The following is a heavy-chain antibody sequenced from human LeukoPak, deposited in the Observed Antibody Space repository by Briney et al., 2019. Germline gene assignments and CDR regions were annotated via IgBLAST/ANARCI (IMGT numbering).Heavy chain of an antibody. CDR2: ISSSGSTI. CDR3: ARDQVSNDAFDI. V-gene: IGHV3-11*01. J-gene: IGHJ3*02. CDR1: GFTFSDYS. Sequence: GGSLRLSCAASGFTFSDYSMSWIRQAPGKGLEWVSYISSSGSTIYYADSVKGRFNISRDNAKNSLYLEMNSLRAEDTAVYYCARDQVSNDAFDIWGQGTMVTVSS. D-gene: IGHD2-8*01.